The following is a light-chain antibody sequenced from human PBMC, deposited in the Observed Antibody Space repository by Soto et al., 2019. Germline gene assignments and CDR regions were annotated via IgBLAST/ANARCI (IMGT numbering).Light chain of an antibody. CDR3: CAYAYSHVV. V-gene: IGLV2-11*01. CDR2: AVT. Sequence: QSALTQPPSVSGSPGQSVTISCTGTSDDVGAYDYVSWYQQHPGKAPKRMIYAVTKRPSGVPDRFSGSKSGNTASLTISGLQAEDEADYYCCAYAYSHVVFGGGTKLTVL. J-gene: IGLJ2*01. CDR1: SDDVGAYDY.